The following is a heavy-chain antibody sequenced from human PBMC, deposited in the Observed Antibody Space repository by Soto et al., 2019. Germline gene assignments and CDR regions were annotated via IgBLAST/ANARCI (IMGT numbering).Heavy chain of an antibody. D-gene: IGHD6-25*01. J-gene: IGHJ2*01. CDR2: IRSKANSYAT. V-gene: IGHV3-73*02. CDR3: TSSGWGHWYFDL. Sequence: EVQLVESGGGLVQPGGSLKLSCAASGFTFSGSAMHWVRQASGKGLEWVGRIRSKANSYATAYAASVKGRFTISRDDSKNTAYLQMNSLKTEDTAVYYCTSSGWGHWYFDLWGRGTLVTVSS. CDR1: GFTFSGSA.